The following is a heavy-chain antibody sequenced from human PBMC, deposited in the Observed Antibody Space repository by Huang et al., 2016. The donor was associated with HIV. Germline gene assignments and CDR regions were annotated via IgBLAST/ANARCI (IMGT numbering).Heavy chain of an antibody. CDR2: IYPGDAET. CDR1: GYSFNTYW. V-gene: IGHV5-51*01. CDR3: ARKFSSTWYRAFDL. D-gene: IGHD6-13*01. Sequence: EVQLVQSGAEVKKPGESLKISCQGSGYSFNTYWIAWVRQMPGKGPEGMGIIYPGDAETRYSPSFQGQVTSAADKSIDTAYLQWRSLKASDTAMYYCARKFSSTWYRAFDLWGQGTMVTVSS. J-gene: IGHJ3*01.